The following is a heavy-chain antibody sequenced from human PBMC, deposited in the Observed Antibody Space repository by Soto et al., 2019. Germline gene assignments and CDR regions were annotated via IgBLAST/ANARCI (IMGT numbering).Heavy chain of an antibody. CDR3: ARDGGYYGSGSYFDP. V-gene: IGHV3-33*01. Sequence: QVQLVESGGGVVQPGRSLRLSCAASGFTFSAYGMHWVRQAPGKGLEWVAVIWYDGSNKYYGDSVKGRFTISRANSKNALDLQMNNLRAEDTAVYYCARDGGYYGSGSYFDPWGQGTLVTVSS. CDR2: IWYDGSNK. CDR1: GFTFSAYG. J-gene: IGHJ5*02. D-gene: IGHD3-10*01.